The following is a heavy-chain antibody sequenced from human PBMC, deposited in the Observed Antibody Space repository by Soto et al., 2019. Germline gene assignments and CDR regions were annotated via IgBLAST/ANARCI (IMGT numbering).Heavy chain of an antibody. CDR2: ISSSSSYI. D-gene: IGHD5-12*01. CDR1: GFTFSSYS. Sequence: PGGSLRLSCAASGFTFSSYSMNWVRQAPGRGLEWVSSISSSSSYIYYADSVKGRFTISRDNAKNSLYLQMNSLRAEDTAVYYCAREVYGGYSNWFDPWGQGTLVTVSS. J-gene: IGHJ5*02. V-gene: IGHV3-21*01. CDR3: AREVYGGYSNWFDP.